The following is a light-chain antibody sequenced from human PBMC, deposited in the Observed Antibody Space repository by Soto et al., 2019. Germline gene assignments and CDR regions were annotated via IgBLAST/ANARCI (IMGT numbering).Light chain of an antibody. CDR2: AAS. CDR1: QSISSY. J-gene: IGKJ4*01. V-gene: IGKV1-39*01. CDR3: QKSYSTPLT. Sequence: DIQMTQSPSSLSASVGDRVTITCRASQSISSYLNWYQQKPGKAPNLLIYAASSLQSGVPSRFSGSGSGTDFTLTISSLQPEDFATYYCQKSYSTPLTCGGGNKGAIK.